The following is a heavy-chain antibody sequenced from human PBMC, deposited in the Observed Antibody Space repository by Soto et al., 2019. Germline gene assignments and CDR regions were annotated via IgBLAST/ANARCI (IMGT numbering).Heavy chain of an antibody. D-gene: IGHD3-22*01. J-gene: IGHJ4*02. CDR1: GGSISSGDYY. CDR3: ARGRKSGSGYYRY. CDR2: IYYSGST. Sequence: SETLSLTCTVSGGSISSGDYYWSWIRQPPGKGLEWIGYIYYSGSTYYNPSLKSRVTISVDTSKNQFSLKLSSVTAADTAVYYCARGRKSGSGYYRYWGQGTLVTVSS. V-gene: IGHV4-30-4*01.